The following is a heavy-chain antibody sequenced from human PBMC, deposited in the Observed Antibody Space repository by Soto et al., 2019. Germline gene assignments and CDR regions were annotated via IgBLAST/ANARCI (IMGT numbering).Heavy chain of an antibody. J-gene: IGHJ6*02. CDR1: GGSISSSSYY. CDR3: ARSRGDPPTSPPDYYYYYGMDV. D-gene: IGHD3-10*01. V-gene: IGHV4-39*01. Sequence: KPSETLSLTCTVSGGSISSSSYYWGWIRQPPGKGLEWIGSIYYSGSTYYNPSLKSRVTISVDTSKNQFSLKLSSVTAADTAVYYCARSRGDPPTSPPDYYYYYGMDVWGQGTMVTVSS. CDR2: IYYSGST.